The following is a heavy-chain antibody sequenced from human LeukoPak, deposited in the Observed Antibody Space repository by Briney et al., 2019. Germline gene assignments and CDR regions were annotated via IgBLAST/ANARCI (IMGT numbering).Heavy chain of an antibody. Sequence: PSETLSLTCTLSSGSLSSSYWSWIRQPAGKGLEWIGRIYTSGSTNYNPSLKSRVTISVDTSKNQFSLKLNSVTAADSAVYYCARGPPNGHDDTTDYYVPACLDFWGQGTLVTVSS. CDR2: IYTSGST. CDR1: SGSLSSSY. V-gene: IGHV4-4*07. D-gene: IGHD3-22*01. J-gene: IGHJ4*02. CDR3: ARGPPNGHDDTTDYYVPACLDF.